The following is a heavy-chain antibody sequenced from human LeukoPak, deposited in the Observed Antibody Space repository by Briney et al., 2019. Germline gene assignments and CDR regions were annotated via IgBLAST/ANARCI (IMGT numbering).Heavy chain of an antibody. CDR2: IIPIFGIA. Sequence: SVKVFCKASGGTFSSYAISWVRQAPGQGLEWMGRIIPIFGIANYAQKFQGRVTITADKSTSTAYMELSSLRSEDTAVYYCARGYCSGGSCYYFDYWGQGTLVTVSS. CDR1: GGTFSSYA. J-gene: IGHJ4*02. D-gene: IGHD2-15*01. CDR3: ARGYCSGGSCYYFDY. V-gene: IGHV1-69*04.